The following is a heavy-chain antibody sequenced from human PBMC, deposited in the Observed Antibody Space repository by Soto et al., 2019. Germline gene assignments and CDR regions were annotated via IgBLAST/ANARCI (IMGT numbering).Heavy chain of an antibody. D-gene: IGHD5-12*01. Sequence: SETLSLTCTVSGGSISSYYWSWVRQPPGKGLEWIGEIYHSGSTNFNPSLKSRVTISVDTSKNQFSLKLSSVTAADTAVYYCARATNRGWFDPWGQGTLVTVSS. V-gene: IGHV4-59*08. CDR3: ARATNRGWFDP. J-gene: IGHJ5*02. CDR1: GGSISSYY. CDR2: IYHSGST.